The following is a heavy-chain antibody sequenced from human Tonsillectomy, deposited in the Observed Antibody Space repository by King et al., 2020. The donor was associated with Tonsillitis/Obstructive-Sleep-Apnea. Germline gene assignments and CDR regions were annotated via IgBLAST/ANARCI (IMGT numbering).Heavy chain of an antibody. D-gene: IGHD2-2*01. CDR1: GFTFDDYA. J-gene: IGHJ4*02. V-gene: IGHV3-9*01. CDR3: TKVERQYCSTSSCQFDY. Sequence: VQLVESGGGLVQPGSSLRLSCAASGFTFDDYAMHWVRQAPGKGLEWVSGISWNSGIILYADSVKGRFTISRDNAKNFLYLQMNRLGAEDTAFYYCTKVERQYCSTSSCQFDYWGQGTLVAVSS. CDR2: ISWNSGII.